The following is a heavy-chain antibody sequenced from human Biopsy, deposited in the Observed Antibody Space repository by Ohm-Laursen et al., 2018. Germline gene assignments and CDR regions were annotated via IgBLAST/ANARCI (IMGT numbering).Heavy chain of an antibody. V-gene: IGHV4-59*08. D-gene: IGHD6-19*01. CDR1: GGSISGSS. J-gene: IGHJ3*02. CDR2: ISYSRDT. Sequence: SETLSLTCTVSGGSISGSSWSWIRQAPGKGLEWIGYISYSRDTNYNPSLKSRITISVDTSKNQFSLKLTSVTSADTAVYYCAKHGSGWPGDDAFHIWGQGTMVTVSS. CDR3: AKHGSGWPGDDAFHI.